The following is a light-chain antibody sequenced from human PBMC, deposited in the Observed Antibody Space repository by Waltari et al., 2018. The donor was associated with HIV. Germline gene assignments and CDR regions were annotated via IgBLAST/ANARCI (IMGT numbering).Light chain of an antibody. CDR2: RND. CDR3: ASWDDNLGHWI. V-gene: IGLV1-47*01. Sequence: QPKMTQAPSASKTPGQRITMSCSGTKSNSGNTFIYWYQQIAGAAPRLVMARNDQRPAGVPDRFSGTKSGTSAFLAITGLRLDDEATYFCASWDDNLGHWIFGGGTKLTVL. J-gene: IGLJ2*01. CDR1: KSNSGNTF.